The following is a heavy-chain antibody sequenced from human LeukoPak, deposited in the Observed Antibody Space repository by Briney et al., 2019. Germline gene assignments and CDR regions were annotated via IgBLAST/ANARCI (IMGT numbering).Heavy chain of an antibody. V-gene: IGHV3-7*01. J-gene: IGHJ5*02. CDR3: ARDDCSSISCYHNWFDP. CDR1: GFTFSSYW. D-gene: IGHD2-2*01. CDR2: IKQDGSEK. Sequence: AGGPLRLSCAASGFTFSSYWMSWVRQAPGKGLEWVANIKQDGSEKYYVDSVKGRFTIFRDNAKNSLYLQMNSLRAEDTAVYYCARDDCSSISCYHNWFDPWGQGTLVTVSS.